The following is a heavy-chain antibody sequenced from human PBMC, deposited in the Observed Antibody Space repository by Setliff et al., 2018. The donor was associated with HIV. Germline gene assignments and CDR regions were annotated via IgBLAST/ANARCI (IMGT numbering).Heavy chain of an antibody. Sequence: GGSLRLSCAASGFTFNTYAMSWVRQAPGKALEWISFISHGGATKYYADSVKGRFTISRDNAKNSLYLEMDSLRPEDTALYYCTKDTGEMPTYYWGQGTLVTVSS. V-gene: IGHV3-23*01. CDR3: TKDTGEMPTYY. J-gene: IGHJ4*02. D-gene: IGHD7-27*01. CDR2: ISHGGATK. CDR1: GFTFNTYA.